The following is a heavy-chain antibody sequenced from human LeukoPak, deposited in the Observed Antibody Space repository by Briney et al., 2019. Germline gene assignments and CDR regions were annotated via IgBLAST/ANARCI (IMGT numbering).Heavy chain of an antibody. Sequence: SETLSLTCTVSGGSISTYYWSWLRQPPGKGLEWIGYIYYGGSTSTNYNPSLKSRVTISADTSNNQFSLKLSSVTAADTAVYYCARDTGDSSGYYSHRRAFDIWGQGTMVTVSS. CDR1: GGSISTYY. J-gene: IGHJ3*02. CDR3: ARDTGDSSGYYSHRRAFDI. CDR2: IYYGGSTST. D-gene: IGHD3-22*01. V-gene: IGHV4-59*01.